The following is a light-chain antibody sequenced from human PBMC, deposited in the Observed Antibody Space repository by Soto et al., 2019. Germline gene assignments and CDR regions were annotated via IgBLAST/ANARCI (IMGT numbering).Light chain of an antibody. CDR2: GAS. Sequence: EIVLTQSPGTLSLSPGERATLSCRASQSVSASYLAWYQQKPGQAPGLLSYGASSRATGIPDRFSGSGSGTVFTLTISRLEPEDFAVYYCQQYGSSHRTFGQGTKVDIK. J-gene: IGKJ1*01. V-gene: IGKV3-20*01. CDR3: QQYGSSHRT. CDR1: QSVSASY.